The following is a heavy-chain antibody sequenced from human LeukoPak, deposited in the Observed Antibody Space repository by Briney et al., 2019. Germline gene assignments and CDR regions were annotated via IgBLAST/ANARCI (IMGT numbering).Heavy chain of an antibody. J-gene: IGHJ5*02. CDR2: ISASGGHT. CDR1: GFTFSSCA. CDR3: AKLAAAGTDPP. Sequence: PGGSLRLSCAASGFTFSSCAMSWVRQAPGKGLEWVSGISASGGHTFYADSVKGRFSISRDNSKNTLYLQMNSLRAEDTAVYYCAKLAAAGTDPPWGQGTLVTVSS. D-gene: IGHD6-13*01. V-gene: IGHV3-23*01.